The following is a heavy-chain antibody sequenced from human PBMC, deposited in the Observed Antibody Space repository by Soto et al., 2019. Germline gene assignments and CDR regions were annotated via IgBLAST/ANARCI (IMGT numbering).Heavy chain of an antibody. CDR1: GFTFSSYG. D-gene: IGHD3-3*01. J-gene: IGHJ6*02. Sequence: GGSLRLSCAASGFTFSSYGMHWVRQAPGKGLEWVAVIWYDGSNKYYADSVKGRFTISRDNSKNTLYLQMNSLRAEDTAVYYCASDMSIFGVVPHRSYYYDGLDVWGQGTTVTVS. V-gene: IGHV3-33*01. CDR3: ASDMSIFGVVPHRSYYYDGLDV. CDR2: IWYDGSNK.